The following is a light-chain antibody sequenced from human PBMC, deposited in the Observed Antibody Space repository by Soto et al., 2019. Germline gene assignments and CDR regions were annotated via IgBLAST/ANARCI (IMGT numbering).Light chain of an antibody. V-gene: IGKV3-11*01. CDR2: DAT. Sequence: EIVLTQSPVIVSLSPGERATLSRRASQTVDNFLAWYQLKPGKAPRLLIYDATKRASGIPVRFTGSGSGTDFILTISNIEAEDVAIYYCQQRKKWPPITFGQGTRLEIK. CDR1: QTVDNF. CDR3: QQRKKWPPIT. J-gene: IGKJ5*01.